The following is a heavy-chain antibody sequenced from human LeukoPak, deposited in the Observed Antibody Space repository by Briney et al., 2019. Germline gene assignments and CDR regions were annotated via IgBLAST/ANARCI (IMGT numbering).Heavy chain of an antibody. D-gene: IGHD1-26*01. CDR1: GFTFSSYA. CDR2: ISYDGSNK. Sequence: GGSLRLSCAASGFTFSSYAMHWVRQATGKGLEWVAVISYDGSNKYYADSVKGRFTISRDNSKNTLYLQMNSLRAEDTAVYYCAREVGATWYYYGMDVWGQGTTVTVSS. J-gene: IGHJ6*02. V-gene: IGHV3-30-3*01. CDR3: AREVGATWYYYGMDV.